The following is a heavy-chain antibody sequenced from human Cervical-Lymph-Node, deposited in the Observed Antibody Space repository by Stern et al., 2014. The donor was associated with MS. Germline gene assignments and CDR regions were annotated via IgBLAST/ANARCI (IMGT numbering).Heavy chain of an antibody. D-gene: IGHD6-13*01. CDR3: AHLSPAAGIFDF. CDR2: TYWDDVK. V-gene: IGHV2-5*02. J-gene: IGHJ4*02. Sequence: SGPTLVKPTQTLTLTCTFSGVSFSTSGVGVGWIRQPPGNALEWLAVTYWDDVKRCRPSLKNRLTITTDTSKNQVVLTMTNMDPVDTATYFCAHLSPAAGIFDFWGQGTLVTVSS. CDR1: GVSFSTSGVG.